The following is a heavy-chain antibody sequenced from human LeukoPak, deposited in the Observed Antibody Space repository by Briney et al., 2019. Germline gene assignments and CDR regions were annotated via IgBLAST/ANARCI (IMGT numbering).Heavy chain of an antibody. J-gene: IGHJ4*02. CDR3: AKFSSSWYEEDY. V-gene: IGHV3-23*01. D-gene: IGHD6-13*01. CDR1: GFTFSRYT. Sequence: EGSLRLSCAASGFTFSRYTMSWVRQAPGKGLEWVSAISGSGGSTHYADSVKGRFTIPRDNSKNTLYLQMNSLRAEDTAVYYCAKFSSSWYEEDYWGQGTLVTVSS. CDR2: ISGSGGST.